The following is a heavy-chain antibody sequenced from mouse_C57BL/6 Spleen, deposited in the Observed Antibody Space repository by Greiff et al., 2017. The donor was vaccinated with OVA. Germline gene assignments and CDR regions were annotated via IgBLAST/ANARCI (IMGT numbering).Heavy chain of an antibody. Sequence: QVQLQQSGAELVKPGASVKLSCKASGYTFTSYWMQWVKQRPGQGLEWIGEIAPSDSYTNYNQKFKGKATLTVDTSSSTAYMQLRSLTSEDSAVYYCARGGYGNWAWFAYWGQGTLVTVSA. CDR1: GYTFTSYW. CDR3: ARGGYGNWAWFAY. V-gene: IGHV1-50*01. J-gene: IGHJ3*01. D-gene: IGHD2-10*02. CDR2: IAPSDSYT.